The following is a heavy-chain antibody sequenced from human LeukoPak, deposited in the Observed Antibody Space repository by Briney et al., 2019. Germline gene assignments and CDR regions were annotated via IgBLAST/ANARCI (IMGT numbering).Heavy chain of an antibody. CDR1: GGSISSYY. CDR3: AREIVVAGPRAFDY. Sequence: SETLSLTCTVSGGSISSYYWGWIRQPPGKGLEWIGYISYSGSTNYNPSLKSRVTISVDTSKNQFSLKLSSVTAADTAVYYCAREIVVAGPRAFDYWGQGTLVTVSS. V-gene: IGHV4-59*01. CDR2: ISYSGST. J-gene: IGHJ4*02. D-gene: IGHD6-19*01.